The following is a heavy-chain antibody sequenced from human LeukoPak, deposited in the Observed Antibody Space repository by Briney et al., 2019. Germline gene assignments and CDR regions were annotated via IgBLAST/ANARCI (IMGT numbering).Heavy chain of an antibody. Sequence: PSETLSLTCTVSGGSISSYYWSWIRQPPGKGLEWIGYIYYSGSTNYNPSLKSRVTISVDTSKNQFSLKLSSVTAADTAVYYCARGEAYDILTGYNSYYFDYWGQGTLVTVSS. J-gene: IGHJ4*02. D-gene: IGHD3-9*01. CDR1: GGSISSYY. V-gene: IGHV4-59*01. CDR2: IYYSGST. CDR3: ARGEAYDILTGYNSYYFDY.